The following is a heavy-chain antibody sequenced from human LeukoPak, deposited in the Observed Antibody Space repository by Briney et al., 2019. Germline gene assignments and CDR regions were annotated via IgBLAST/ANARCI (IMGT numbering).Heavy chain of an antibody. J-gene: IGHJ4*02. CDR3: AKDRTGFSSGWTLDY. V-gene: IGHV3-23*01. CDR1: GFRVSDNY. CDR2: ISGSGGST. D-gene: IGHD6-19*01. Sequence: GGTLRLSCAVSGFRVSDNYMSWVRQAPGKGLEWVSVISGSGGSTYYADSVKGRFTISRDNSQNTLYLQMNSLRAEDTAVYYCAKDRTGFSSGWTLDYWGPGTLVTVSS.